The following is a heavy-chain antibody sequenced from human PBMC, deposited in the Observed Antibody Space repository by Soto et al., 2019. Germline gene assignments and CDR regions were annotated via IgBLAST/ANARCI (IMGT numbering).Heavy chain of an antibody. CDR3: ARGREQWLVDAFDI. CDR1: GGSFRGYY. D-gene: IGHD6-19*01. CDR2: VNHRGTT. J-gene: IGHJ3*02. V-gene: IGHV4-34*01. Sequence: PSETLSLTCAVYGGSFRGYYWGWIRQPPGKGLEWIGEIQLDWIGEVNHRGTTNYTPSLKSRVTISVDTSKNQFSLKLSSVTAADTALYYCARGREQWLVDAFDIWGQGTMVTVSS.